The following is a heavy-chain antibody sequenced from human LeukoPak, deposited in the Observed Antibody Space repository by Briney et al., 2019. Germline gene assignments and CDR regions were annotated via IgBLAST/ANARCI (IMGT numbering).Heavy chain of an antibody. CDR1: GGSFSGYY. Sequence: SETLSLTCAVYGGSFSGYYWSWIRQPPGKGLEWIGEINHSGSTNYNPSLKSRVTISVDTSKNQFSLKLSSVTAADTAVYYCARGKGTAAAGPPGVSRRYGMDVWGKGTTVTVSS. CDR2: INHSGST. D-gene: IGHD6-13*01. J-gene: IGHJ6*04. V-gene: IGHV4-34*01. CDR3: ARGKGTAAAGPPGVSRRYGMDV.